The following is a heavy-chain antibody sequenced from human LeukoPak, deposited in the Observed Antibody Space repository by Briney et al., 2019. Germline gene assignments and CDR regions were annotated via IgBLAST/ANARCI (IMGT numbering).Heavy chain of an antibody. Sequence: PGGSLRLSCTASGFAFDEQGMSWVRQVPGKGLEWVSGINWSGGSTGYADPLRGRFTISRHNAKTSLYLQMDSLRAEDTALYYCARAPITSPFYFDSWGQGTLVTVSS. V-gene: IGHV3-20*04. CDR3: ARAPITSPFYFDS. CDR2: INWSGGST. J-gene: IGHJ4*02. D-gene: IGHD2-2*01. CDR1: GFAFDEQG.